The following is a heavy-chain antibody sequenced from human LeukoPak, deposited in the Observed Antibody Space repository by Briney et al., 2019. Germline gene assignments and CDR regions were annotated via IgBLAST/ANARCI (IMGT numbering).Heavy chain of an antibody. CDR1: GFTFSSYA. Sequence: GGSLRLSCAASGFTFSSYAMSWVRQAPGKGLEWVSYISSTSSSTNYADSVKGRFTISRDNAKNSLYLQMNSLRAEDTAVYHCARVAEEGRYCSSTSCQYFDYWGQGTLVTVSS. D-gene: IGHD2-2*01. J-gene: IGHJ4*02. CDR3: ARVAEEGRYCSSTSCQYFDY. CDR2: ISSTSSST. V-gene: IGHV3-48*04.